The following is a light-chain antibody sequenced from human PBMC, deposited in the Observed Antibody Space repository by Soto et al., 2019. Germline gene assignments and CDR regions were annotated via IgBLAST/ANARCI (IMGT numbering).Light chain of an antibody. J-gene: IGKJ5*01. CDR1: QSVDGY. Sequence: ETVLTQSPATLSLSPGERATLSCRASQSVDGYLAWYQHKPGQAPRLLIYDASNRATGIPARFSGSGSGTDFTLTISSLEPEDSAVYYCQQRKNWPPITFGQGTRLEMK. CDR2: DAS. CDR3: QQRKNWPPIT. V-gene: IGKV3-11*01.